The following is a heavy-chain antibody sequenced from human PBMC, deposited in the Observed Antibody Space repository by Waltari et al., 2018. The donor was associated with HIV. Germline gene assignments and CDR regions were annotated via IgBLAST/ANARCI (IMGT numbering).Heavy chain of an antibody. V-gene: IGHV3-53*01. CDR2: LYSGGTT. CDR3: ARGDRYGFFDY. D-gene: IGHD5-18*01. J-gene: IGHJ4*02. Sequence: EVQLVESGGGLIQPGGSLRLSCAASGFTVSSNYMAWVRQAPGKGLDWVSVLYSGGTTYYVDSVKGRFTISTDNSKNTLYLQMSSLRAEDTAVYYCARGDRYGFFDYWGRGTLVTVSS. CDR1: GFTVSSNY.